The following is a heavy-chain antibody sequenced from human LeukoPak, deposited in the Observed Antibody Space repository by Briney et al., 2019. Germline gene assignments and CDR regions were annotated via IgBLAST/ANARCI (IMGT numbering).Heavy chain of an antibody. CDR1: GFTFSDYY. V-gene: IGHV3-11*03. CDR3: ARGLTTVTSLASY. J-gene: IGHJ4*02. D-gene: IGHD4-17*01. CDR2: ISGSGSGA. Sequence: PGGSLRLSCAASGFTFSDYYMNWIRQAPGKGLEWVSCISGSGSGANYADSVKGRFTISRDNAKNSLYLQMNSLGAEDTAMYYCARGLTTVTSLASYWGQGTLVTVSS.